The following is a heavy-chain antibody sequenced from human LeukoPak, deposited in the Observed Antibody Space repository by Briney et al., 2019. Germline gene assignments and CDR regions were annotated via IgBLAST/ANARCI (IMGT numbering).Heavy chain of an antibody. CDR1: GFTFDDYA. J-gene: IGHJ5*02. D-gene: IGHD3-9*01. CDR3: ARGYDILESDP. Sequence: PGGSLRLSCAASGFTFDDYAMHWVRQAPGKGLEWVSGINWNGGSTGYADSVKGRFTISRDNAKNSLYLQMNSLRAEDTALYYCARGYDILESDPWGQGTLVTVSS. V-gene: IGHV3-20*04. CDR2: INWNGGST.